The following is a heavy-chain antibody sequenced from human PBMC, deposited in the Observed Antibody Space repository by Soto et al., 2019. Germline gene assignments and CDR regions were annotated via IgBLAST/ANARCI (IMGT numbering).Heavy chain of an antibody. Sequence: SETLSLTCPVSRGSISSYYWSWIRQPPWKGLEWIGYIYYSVSTNYNPSLKSRVTISVDTSKNQFSLKLSSVTAADTAVYYCARGLPRYAFDIWGQGTMVTVSS. CDR2: IYYSVST. CDR3: ARGLPRYAFDI. J-gene: IGHJ3*02. CDR1: RGSISSYY. V-gene: IGHV4-59*01.